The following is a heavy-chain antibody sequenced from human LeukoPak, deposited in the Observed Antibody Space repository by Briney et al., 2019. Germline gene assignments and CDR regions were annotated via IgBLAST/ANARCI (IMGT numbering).Heavy chain of an antibody. V-gene: IGHV4-39*01. Sequence: SETLSLTCTVSGGSISSSSYYWGWIRQPPGKGLEWVGCIYYSGRTYYNPSLKGRVTMSVGPSKNQLSLKLSSVTAADTAVYYCARHITIFGVVIKGGSYYFDYWGQGTLVTVSS. CDR1: GGSISSSSYY. CDR3: ARHITIFGVVIKGGSYYFDY. D-gene: IGHD3-3*01. J-gene: IGHJ4*02. CDR2: IYYSGRT.